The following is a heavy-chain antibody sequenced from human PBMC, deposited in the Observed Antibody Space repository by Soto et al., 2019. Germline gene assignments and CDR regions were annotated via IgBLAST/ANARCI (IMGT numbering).Heavy chain of an antibody. CDR3: ATSGNYYGSGSY. V-gene: IGHV4-34*01. CDR1: GGSFSGYY. J-gene: IGHJ4*02. Sequence: PSETLSLTCAVYGGSFSGYYWSWIRQPPGKGLEWIGEINHSGSTNYNPSLKSRVTISVDTSKNQFSLKLSSVTAADTAVYYCATSGNYYGSGSYWGQGTLVTVSS. D-gene: IGHD3-10*01. CDR2: INHSGST.